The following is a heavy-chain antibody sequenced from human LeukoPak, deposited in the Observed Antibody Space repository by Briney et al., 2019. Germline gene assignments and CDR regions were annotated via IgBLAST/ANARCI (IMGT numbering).Heavy chain of an antibody. CDR2: ISSGGSTI. J-gene: IGHJ3*02. D-gene: IGHD1-26*01. Sequence: GGSLRLSCAASGFAFGGYEMNWVRQAPGKGLEWVSYISSGGSTIHYADSVKGRFTISRDNSKNTLYLQMNSLRAEDTAVYYCAKGRELRADDAFDIWGQGTMVTVSS. CDR1: GFAFGGYE. V-gene: IGHV3-48*03. CDR3: AKGRELRADDAFDI.